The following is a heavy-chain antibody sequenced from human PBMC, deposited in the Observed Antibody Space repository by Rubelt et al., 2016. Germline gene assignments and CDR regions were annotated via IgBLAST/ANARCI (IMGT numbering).Heavy chain of an antibody. V-gene: IGHV1-18*01. CDR2: ISAYNGNN. CDR3: ARDRIRIAARQGWYFDL. D-gene: IGHD6-6*01. J-gene: IGHJ2*01. Sequence: QVQLVQSGAEVKKPGASVKVSCKASGYTFTSYGISWVRQAPGQGLEWMGWISAYNGNNNYAQKLQGRVTLTTDTSTSTAYMELRSLRSDDTAVYYCARDRIRIAARQGWYFDLWGRGTLVTVSS. CDR1: GYTFTSYG.